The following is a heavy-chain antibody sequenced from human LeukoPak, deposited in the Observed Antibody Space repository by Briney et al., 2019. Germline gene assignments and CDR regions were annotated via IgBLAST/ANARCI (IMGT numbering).Heavy chain of an antibody. J-gene: IGHJ4*02. Sequence: ASVKVSCKASGYTFTSYGISWVRQAPGQGLEWMGWISAYNGNTNYAQKLQGRVTMTTDTSTSTAYMELRSLRSDDTAVYYCARGRGTIFGVVITFYYFDYWGQGTLVTVSS. CDR3: ARGRGTIFGVVITFYYFDY. CDR1: GYTFTSYG. D-gene: IGHD3-3*01. V-gene: IGHV1-18*01. CDR2: ISAYNGNT.